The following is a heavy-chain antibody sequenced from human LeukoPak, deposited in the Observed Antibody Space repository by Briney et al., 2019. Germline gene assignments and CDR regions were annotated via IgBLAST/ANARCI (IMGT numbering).Heavy chain of an antibody. J-gene: IGHJ4*02. CDR2: INPNSGGT. V-gene: IGHV1-2*02. CDR1: GYTFTGYY. D-gene: IGHD6-19*01. Sequence: ALVKVSCKASGYTFTGYYMHWVRQAPGQGLEWMGWINPNSGGTNYAQKLQGRVTMTTDTSTSTAYMELRSLRSDDTAVYYCARQGYSSGPPFNYLGQGTRVTVSS. CDR3: ARQGYSSGPPFNY.